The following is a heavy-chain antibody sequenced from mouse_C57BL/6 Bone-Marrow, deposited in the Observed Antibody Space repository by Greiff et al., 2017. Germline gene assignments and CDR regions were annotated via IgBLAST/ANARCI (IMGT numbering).Heavy chain of an antibody. D-gene: IGHD2-2*01. Sequence: VQLQQSGPELVKPGASVKMSCKASGYTFTDYNMHWVKQSHGKSLEWIGYINPNNGGTSYNQKFKAKATLTVNKSSSTAYMELRSLTSEDSAVYYCARVLLWFQDYWGQGTTLTVSS. V-gene: IGHV1-22*01. CDR3: ARVLLWFQDY. J-gene: IGHJ2*01. CDR1: GYTFTDYN. CDR2: INPNNGGT.